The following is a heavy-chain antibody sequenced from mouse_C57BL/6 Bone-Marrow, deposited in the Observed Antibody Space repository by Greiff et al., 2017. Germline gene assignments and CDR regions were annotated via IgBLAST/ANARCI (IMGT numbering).Heavy chain of an antibody. V-gene: IGHV1-82*01. CDR3: ARDDDDRRSYAMDY. D-gene: IGHD2-4*01. CDR1: GYAFTSSW. Sequence: QVQLQQSGPELVKPGASVKISCKASGYAFTSSWMNWVKQRPGKGLEWIGRIYPGDGDTNYNGKFKGKATLTADKSSSTAYMQLSSLTSEDSAVYVCARDDDDRRSYAMDYWGQGTSVTVSA. J-gene: IGHJ4*01. CDR2: IYPGDGDT.